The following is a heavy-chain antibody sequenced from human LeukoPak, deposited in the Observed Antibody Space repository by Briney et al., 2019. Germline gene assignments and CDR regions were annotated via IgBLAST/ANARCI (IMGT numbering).Heavy chain of an antibody. V-gene: IGHV4-39*02. D-gene: IGHD3-10*01. J-gene: IGHJ6*03. CDR2: IYYSGST. CDR3: ARERITMVRGVKDYYYMDV. CDR1: GGSISSSSYY. Sequence: PSETLSLTCTVSGGSISSSSYYWGWIRQPPGKGLEWIGSIYYSGSTYYNPSLKSRVTISVDTSKNQFSLKLSSVTAADTAVYYCARERITMVRGVKDYYYMDVWGKGTTVTVSS.